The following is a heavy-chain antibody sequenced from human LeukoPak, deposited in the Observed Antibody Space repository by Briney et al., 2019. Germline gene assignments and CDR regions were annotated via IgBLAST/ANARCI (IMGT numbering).Heavy chain of an antibody. J-gene: IGHJ3*02. CDR3: AKGPPLVVIEGDDAFDI. V-gene: IGHV3-23*01. CDR1: GFTFGTYA. D-gene: IGHD3-22*01. Sequence: PGGSLRLSCAASGFTFGTYAMSWVRQGPGKGLEWVSAISGIGTYTYYADSVKGRFTISRDNSKNTLYLQMNSLRAEDTAVYYCAKGPPLVVIEGDDAFDIWGQGTMVTVSS. CDR2: ISGIGTYT.